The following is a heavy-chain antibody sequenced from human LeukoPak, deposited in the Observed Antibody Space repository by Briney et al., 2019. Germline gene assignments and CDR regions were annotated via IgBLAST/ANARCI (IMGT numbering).Heavy chain of an antibody. CDR1: GGSFSGYY. CDR3: AGAPAAPLDREVAGTKYYYGMDV. V-gene: IGHV4-34*01. Sequence: SETLSLTCAVYGGSFSGYYWSWIRQPPGKGLEWIGEINHSGSTNYNPSLKSRVTISVDTSKNQFSLKLSSVTAADTAVYYCAGAPAAPLDREVAGTKYYYGMDVWGQGTTVTVSS. D-gene: IGHD6-19*01. J-gene: IGHJ6*02. CDR2: INHSGST.